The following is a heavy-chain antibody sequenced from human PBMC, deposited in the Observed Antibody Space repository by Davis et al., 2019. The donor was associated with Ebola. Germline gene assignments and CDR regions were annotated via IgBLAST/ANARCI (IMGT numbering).Heavy chain of an antibody. CDR1: GGSISSYY. D-gene: IGHD5-24*01. CDR2: IYYSGST. CDR3: ARGGDGYNSNAFDI. Sequence: GSLRLSCTVSGGSISSYYWSWIRQPPGKGLEWIGYIYYSGSTNYNPSLKSRVTISVDTSKNQFSLKLSSVTAADTAVYYCARGGDGYNSNAFDIWGQGTMVTVSS. V-gene: IGHV4-59*01. J-gene: IGHJ3*02.